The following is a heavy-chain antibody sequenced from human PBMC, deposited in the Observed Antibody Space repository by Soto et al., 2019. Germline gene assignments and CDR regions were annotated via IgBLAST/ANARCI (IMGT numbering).Heavy chain of an antibody. CDR3: ARGMDGAGFKNYYYFYMDV. V-gene: IGHV4-4*02. CDR2: IYHSGST. J-gene: IGHJ6*03. D-gene: IGHD1-26*01. Sequence: SETLSLTCAVSSGSISSSNWWSWVRQPPGKGLEWIGEIYHSGSTNYNPSLKSRVTISVDKSKNQFSLKLSSVTAADTAVYYCARGMDGAGFKNYYYFYMDVWVKGTTVTVSS. CDR1: SGSISSSNW.